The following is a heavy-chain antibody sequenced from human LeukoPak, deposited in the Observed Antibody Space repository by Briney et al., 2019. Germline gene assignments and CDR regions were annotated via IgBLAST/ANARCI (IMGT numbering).Heavy chain of an antibody. CDR2: INSDGSST. J-gene: IGHJ6*03. D-gene: IGHD3-3*01. Sequence: GGSLRLSCAASGFTFSSYWMHWVRQAPGKGLVWVSRINSDGSSTSYADSVKGRFTISGDNAKNTLYLQMNSLRAEDTAVYYCASKFWSGYYPYYYYMDVWGKGTTVTVSS. CDR3: ASKFWSGYYPYYYYMDV. V-gene: IGHV3-74*01. CDR1: GFTFSSYW.